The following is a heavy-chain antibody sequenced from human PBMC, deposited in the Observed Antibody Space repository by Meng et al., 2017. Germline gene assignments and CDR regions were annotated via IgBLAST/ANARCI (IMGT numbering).Heavy chain of an antibody. Sequence: VQSQQGGAGLVKPSATLSLTCAVYGGCFSCCYWSCIRQPRGKGLEWIGEINYSGSTNYNPSLKSRVTLSLDTSKNQFSLRLSSVTAADTAVYYCARSHSVTIVAFDYWGQGTLVTVSS. CDR3: ARSHSVTIVAFDY. V-gene: IGHV4-34*01. D-gene: IGHD4-17*01. CDR1: GGCFSCCY. CDR2: INYSGST. J-gene: IGHJ4*02.